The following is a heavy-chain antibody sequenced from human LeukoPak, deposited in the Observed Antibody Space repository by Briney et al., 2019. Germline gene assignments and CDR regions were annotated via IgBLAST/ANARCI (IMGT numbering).Heavy chain of an antibody. D-gene: IGHD3-10*01. CDR1: GYSISSGYY. J-gene: IGHJ4*02. Sequence: SETLSLTXAVSGYSISSGYYWGWIRQPPGKGLEWIGSIYHSGSTYYSPSLKSRVTISVDTSKNQFSLKLSSVAAADTAVYYCARPSGQYYYGSGTEFHYWGQGTLVTVSS. CDR2: IYHSGST. V-gene: IGHV4-38-2*01. CDR3: ARPSGQYYYGSGTEFHY.